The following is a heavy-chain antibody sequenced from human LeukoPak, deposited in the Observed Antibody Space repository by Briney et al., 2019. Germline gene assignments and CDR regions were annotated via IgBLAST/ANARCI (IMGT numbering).Heavy chain of an antibody. CDR2: IYTSGST. CDR3: ARDHIPGVPAADTNWFDP. D-gene: IGHD2-2*01. Sequence: SETLSLTCTVSGGSISSYYWSWIRQPAGKGLEWIGRIYTSGSTNYNPSLKSRVTMSVDTSKNQFSLKLSSVTAADTAVYYCARDHIPGVPAADTNWFDPWGQGTLVTVSS. V-gene: IGHV4-4*07. J-gene: IGHJ5*02. CDR1: GGSISSYY.